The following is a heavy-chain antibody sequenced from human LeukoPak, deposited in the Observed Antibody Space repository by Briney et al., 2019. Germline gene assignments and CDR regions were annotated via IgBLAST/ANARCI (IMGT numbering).Heavy chain of an antibody. D-gene: IGHD2-2*01. CDR3: ARDLEYQLPVSGYYYYYMDV. CDR2: INPSGGST. J-gene: IGHJ6*03. Sequence: GASVKVSCKASGYTFTSYYMHWVRQAPGQGLEWMGIINPSGGSTSYAQKFQGRVTMTRDTSTSTVYMELSSLRSEDTAVYYCARDLEYQLPVSGYYYYYMDVWGKGTTVTVSS. V-gene: IGHV1-46*01. CDR1: GYTFTSYY.